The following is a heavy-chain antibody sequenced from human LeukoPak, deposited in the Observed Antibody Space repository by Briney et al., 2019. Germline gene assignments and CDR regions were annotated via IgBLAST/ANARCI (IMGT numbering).Heavy chain of an antibody. V-gene: IGHV3-30*18. D-gene: IGHD3-22*01. J-gene: IGHJ4*02. Sequence: GGSLRLSCAASGFTFSSYGMHWVRQAPGKGLEWVAVISYDGSNKYYADSVKGRFTISRDNSKNTLYLQMNSLRAEDTAVYYCAKGQRDYYDSSGYPADYWGQGTLVAVSS. CDR2: ISYDGSNK. CDR3: AKGQRDYYDSSGYPADY. CDR1: GFTFSSYG.